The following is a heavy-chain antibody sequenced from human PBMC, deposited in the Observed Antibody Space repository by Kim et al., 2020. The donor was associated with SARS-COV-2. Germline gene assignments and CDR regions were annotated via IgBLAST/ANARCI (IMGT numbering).Heavy chain of an antibody. J-gene: IGHJ4*02. Sequence: GGSLRLSCAASGFTFSSYGMHWVRQAPGKGLEWVAVIWYDGSNKYYADSVKGRFTISRDNSKNTLYLQMNSLRAEDTAVYYCAKDSWAFSSSWSYDYWGQGTLVTVSS. CDR2: IWYDGSNK. CDR3: AKDSWAFSSSWSYDY. CDR1: GFTFSSYG. V-gene: IGHV3-33*06. D-gene: IGHD6-13*01.